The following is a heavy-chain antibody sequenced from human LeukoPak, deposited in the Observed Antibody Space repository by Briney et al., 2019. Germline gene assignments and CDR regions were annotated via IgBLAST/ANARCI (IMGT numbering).Heavy chain of an antibody. CDR1: GGSISSYY. V-gene: IGHV4-59*01. D-gene: IGHD3-10*01. CDR3: ARGFNPHYYGSGSYYPFDY. CDR2: VYYSGST. J-gene: IGHJ4*02. Sequence: SETLSLTCTVSGGSISSYYWSWIRQPPGKGLEWIGYVYYSGSTNYNPSLKSRVTISVDTSKNQFSLKLSSVTAADTAVYYCARGFNPHYYGSGSYYPFDYWGQGTLVTVSS.